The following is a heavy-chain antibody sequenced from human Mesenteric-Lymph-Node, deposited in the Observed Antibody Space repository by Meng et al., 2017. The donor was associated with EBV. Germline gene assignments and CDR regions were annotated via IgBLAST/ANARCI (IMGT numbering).Heavy chain of an antibody. CDR2: IYYSGST. V-gene: IGHV4-59*01. CDR1: GGSISSYY. J-gene: IGHJ4*02. CDR3: ARDLLCSGGSCYGY. Sequence: HVPLQVSGPGLVKPSETLSLTCTVSGGSISSYYWSWIRQPPGKGLEWIWYIYYSGSTNYNPSLKSRVTISVDTSKNQFSLKLSSVTAADTAVYYCARDLLCSGGSCYGYWGQGTLVTVSS. D-gene: IGHD2-15*01.